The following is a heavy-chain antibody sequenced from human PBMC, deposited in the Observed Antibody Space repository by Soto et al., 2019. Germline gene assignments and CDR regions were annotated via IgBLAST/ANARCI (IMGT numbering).Heavy chain of an antibody. CDR3: ARDRTTMVRGVKAIHDAFDT. CDR2: ISAYNGNT. J-gene: IGHJ3*02. D-gene: IGHD3-10*01. CDR1: GYTFTSYG. V-gene: IGHV1-18*01. Sequence: ASVKVSCKASGYTFTSYGISWVRQAPGQGLEWMGWISAYNGNTNYAQKLQGRVTMTTDTSTSTAYMELRSLRSDDTAVYYCARDRTTMVRGVKAIHDAFDTWGQGTMVTVSS.